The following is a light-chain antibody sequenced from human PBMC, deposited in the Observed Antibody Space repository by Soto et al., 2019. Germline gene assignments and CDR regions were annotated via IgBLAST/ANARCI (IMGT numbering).Light chain of an antibody. Sequence: QSALTQPPSASGTPGQSVTISCSGSSSNIVSNYVYWYQQLPGTAPKLLIYRNNQRPSGVPDRFSGSKSGTSASLAISGLRSEDEADYYCAAWDDSLSVVVFGGGTKLTVL. V-gene: IGLV1-47*01. CDR1: SSNIVSNY. J-gene: IGLJ2*01. CDR2: RNN. CDR3: AAWDDSLSVVV.